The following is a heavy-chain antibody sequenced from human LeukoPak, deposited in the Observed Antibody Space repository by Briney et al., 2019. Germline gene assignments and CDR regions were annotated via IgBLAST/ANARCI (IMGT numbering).Heavy chain of an antibody. Sequence: ASVKVSFKASGYTFTIYDINWVRQGTGQGLEWMGWMNPNSGNTGYAHKFPGRVTMPRDTSITTAYMELSSLRSEDTAVYYCTRRHYGSVSYPDYWGQGTLVTVSS. CDR2: MNPNSGNT. CDR1: GYTFTIYD. D-gene: IGHD3-10*01. CDR3: TRRHYGSVSYPDY. V-gene: IGHV1-8*01. J-gene: IGHJ4*02.